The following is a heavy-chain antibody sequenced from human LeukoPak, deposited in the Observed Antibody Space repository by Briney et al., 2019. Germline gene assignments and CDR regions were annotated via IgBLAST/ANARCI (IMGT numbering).Heavy chain of an antibody. D-gene: IGHD6-19*01. V-gene: IGHV3-74*01. J-gene: IGHJ4*02. CDR2: INSDGSST. Sequence: PGGSLRLSCAASGFTFSSYWMHWVRQAPGKGPVWVSHINSDGSSTNYADSVKGRFTISRDNAKNTLSLQMNSLRAEDTAVYYCARDLLAVAGLDYWGQGTLVTVSS. CDR3: ARDLLAVAGLDY. CDR1: GFTFSSYW.